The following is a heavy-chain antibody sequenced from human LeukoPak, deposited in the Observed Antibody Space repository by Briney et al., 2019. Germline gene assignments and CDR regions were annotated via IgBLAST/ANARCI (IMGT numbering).Heavy chain of an antibody. J-gene: IGHJ4*02. Sequence: ASVKVSCKVSGCTLTELSMHWVRQAPGKGLEWMGGFDPEDGETIYAQKFQGRVTMTEDTSTDTAYMELSSLRSEDTAVYYCATALMIVGATSGDYWGQGTLVTVSS. D-gene: IGHD1-26*01. CDR1: GCTLTELS. CDR2: FDPEDGET. CDR3: ATALMIVGATSGDY. V-gene: IGHV1-24*01.